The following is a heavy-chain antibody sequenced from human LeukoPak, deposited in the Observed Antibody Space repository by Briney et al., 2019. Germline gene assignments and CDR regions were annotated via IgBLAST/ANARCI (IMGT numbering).Heavy chain of an antibody. CDR1: GGTFSSYA. V-gene: IGHV1-69*13. D-gene: IGHD3-10*01. CDR2: IIPIFGTA. J-gene: IGHJ4*02. CDR3: ARTYYISGSYSSFDY. Sequence: SVKVSCKASGGTFSSYAISWVRQAPGQGLEWMGGIIPIFGTANYAQKFQGRVTITADESTSTAYMELRSLRSDDTAVYYCARTYYISGSYSSFDYWGQGTLVTVSS.